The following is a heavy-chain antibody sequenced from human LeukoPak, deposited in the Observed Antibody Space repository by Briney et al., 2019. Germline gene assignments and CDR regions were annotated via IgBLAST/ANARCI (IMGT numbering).Heavy chain of an antibody. CDR2: ISHSGST. J-gene: IGHJ4*02. CDR1: GYSISSGYY. CDR3: ARHPDSSGYYIGY. Sequence: SETLSLTCAVSGYSISSGYYWGWIRQPPGKGLEWIGSISHSGSTFYNPSLKSRVTISVDTSKNQFSLKLSSVTAADTAVYYCARHPDSSGYYIGYWSQGTLVTVSS. V-gene: IGHV4-38-2*01. D-gene: IGHD3-22*01.